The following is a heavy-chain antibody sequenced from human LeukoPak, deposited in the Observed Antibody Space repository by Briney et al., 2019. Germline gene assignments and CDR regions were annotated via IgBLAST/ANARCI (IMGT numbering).Heavy chain of an antibody. D-gene: IGHD3-10*01. CDR3: ATMVRGVIPPFDY. CDR2: INAGNGNT. CDR1: GYTFTSYA. V-gene: IGHV1-3*01. Sequence: ASVKVSCKASGYTFTSYAMHWVRQAPGQRLEWMGWINAGNGNTKYSQKFQGRVTITRDTSASTAYMELSSLRSEDTAVYYCATMVRGVIPPFDYWGQGTLVTVSS. J-gene: IGHJ4*02.